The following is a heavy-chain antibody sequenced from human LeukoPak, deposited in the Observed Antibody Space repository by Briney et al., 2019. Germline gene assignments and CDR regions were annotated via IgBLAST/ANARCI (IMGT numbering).Heavy chain of an antibody. Sequence: PGRSLRLSCAASGFTFSNYAMNWVRQAPGKGLEWVSSISSSSSYIYYADSVKGRFTISRDNAKNSLYLQMNSLRAEDTAVYYCARDPHDTVTTVLDYWGQGTLVTVSS. CDR3: ARDPHDTVTTVLDY. J-gene: IGHJ4*02. D-gene: IGHD4-17*01. CDR2: ISSSSSYI. V-gene: IGHV3-21*01. CDR1: GFTFSNYA.